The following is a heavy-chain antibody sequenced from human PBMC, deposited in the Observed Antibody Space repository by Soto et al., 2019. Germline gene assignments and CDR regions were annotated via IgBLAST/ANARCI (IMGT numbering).Heavy chain of an antibody. CDR2: IYWDDDK. V-gene: IGHV2-5*02. Sequence: QITLKESGPALVKSTQTLTLTCTFSGFSLTTRGVGVGWIRQPPGKALEWLALIYWDDDKRYSPSLKSRLTITNDTSKNQVVLMMTNMHPVHTATYYCSHSLGEDCFDPCGQGTLVTVSS. D-gene: IGHD3-16*01. CDR3: SHSLGEDCFDP. J-gene: IGHJ5*02. CDR1: GFSLTTRGVG.